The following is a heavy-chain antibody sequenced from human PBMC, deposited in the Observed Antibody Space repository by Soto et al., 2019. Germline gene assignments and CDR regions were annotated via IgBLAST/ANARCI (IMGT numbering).Heavy chain of an antibody. D-gene: IGHD2-2*01. CDR2: ISGSGGDT. Sequence: GGSLRLSCEASGFTFSTYGMSWVRQAPGKGLEWVSAISGSGGDTYYADSVKGRFTISRDNSKNTLYLQMNSLRAEDTAVYYCAKYARVAQDYFDYWGQGTLVTVSS. CDR3: AKYARVAQDYFDY. J-gene: IGHJ4*02. CDR1: GFTFSTYG. V-gene: IGHV3-23*01.